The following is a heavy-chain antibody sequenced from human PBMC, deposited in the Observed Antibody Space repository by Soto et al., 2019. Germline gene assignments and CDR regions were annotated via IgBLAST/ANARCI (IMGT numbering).Heavy chain of an antibody. CDR1: GGSISFDHYH. Sequence: QVQLQQSGPGLVKPSQTLSLTCTVSGGSISFDHYHWTWIRQPPGKGLEWIGYVHYSGSVLYNPSIKSRVSISVDTSKNQFSMKLSSVTAADTAVYFCAREDDGGDRDYYGLDVWGQGTTVTVSS. CDR3: AREDDGGDRDYYGLDV. J-gene: IGHJ6*02. CDR2: VHYSGSV. V-gene: IGHV4-30-4*01. D-gene: IGHD2-21*02.